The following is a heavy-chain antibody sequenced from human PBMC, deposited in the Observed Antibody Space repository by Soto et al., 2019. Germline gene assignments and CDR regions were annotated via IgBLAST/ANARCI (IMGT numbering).Heavy chain of an antibody. J-gene: IGHJ6*02. Sequence: SETLSLTSTLPGGSISSYYWSWIRPPPGKGLEWIGYIYYSGSTNYSPSLKSRVTISVDTSKNQFSLKLSSVTAADTAVYYCARDLSIAVAGTGSYYYYGMDVWGQGTTVT. CDR3: ARDLSIAVAGTGSYYYYGMDV. CDR1: GGSISSYY. CDR2: IYYSGST. D-gene: IGHD6-19*01. V-gene: IGHV4-59*01.